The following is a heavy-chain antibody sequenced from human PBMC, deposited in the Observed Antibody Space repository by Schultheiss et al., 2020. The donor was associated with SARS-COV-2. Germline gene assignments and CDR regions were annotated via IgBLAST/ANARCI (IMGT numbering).Heavy chain of an antibody. D-gene: IGHD3-9*01. CDR3: ARGYAIVSGYPGSSAYAFVI. Sequence: ASVKVSCKASGYTFTGYYMHWVRQAPGQGLEWMGWINPNSGGTNYAQKFQGWVTMTRDTSISTAYMELSRLRSDDTAVYYCARGYAIVSGYPGSSAYAFVIWGQGTMVTVSS. CDR2: INPNSGGT. V-gene: IGHV1-2*04. CDR1: GYTFTGYY. J-gene: IGHJ3*02.